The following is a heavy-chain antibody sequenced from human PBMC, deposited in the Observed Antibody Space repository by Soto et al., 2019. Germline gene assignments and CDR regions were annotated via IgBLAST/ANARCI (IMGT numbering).Heavy chain of an antibody. V-gene: IGHV4-34*01. CDR2: INHSGST. CDR1: GGSFSGYY. Sequence: SETLSLTCAVYGGSFSGYYWSWIRQPPGKGLEWIGEINHSGSTNYNPSLKSRVTISVDTSKNQFSLKLSSVTAADTAVYYCATSNYYWFDPWGQGTLVTVSS. D-gene: IGHD4-4*01. J-gene: IGHJ5*02. CDR3: ATSNYYWFDP.